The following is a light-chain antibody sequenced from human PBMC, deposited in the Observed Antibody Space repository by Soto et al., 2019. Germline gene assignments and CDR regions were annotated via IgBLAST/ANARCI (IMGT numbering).Light chain of an antibody. CDR2: DAF. CDR3: QQRYKWPIT. CDR1: QSVSTY. J-gene: IGKJ5*01. V-gene: IGKV3-11*01. Sequence: EIVLTQSPATLSLSPGERATLSCRASQSVSTYLAWYQQKPGQAPRLLIYDAFNRATGVPARFRGSGSGTDFTLTISGLDPEDFSVYYCQQRYKWPITFRQGTRLEIK.